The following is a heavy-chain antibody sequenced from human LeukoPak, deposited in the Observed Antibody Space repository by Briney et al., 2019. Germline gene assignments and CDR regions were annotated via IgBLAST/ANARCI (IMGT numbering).Heavy chain of an antibody. CDR3: ARQAVTGTDCFDY. CDR2: IYYSENA. CDR1: GGSISSSRYY. J-gene: IGHJ4*02. Sequence: PSETLSLTCTVSGGSISSSRYYWGWIRQPPGKGLEWIGSIYYSENAYYNPSLKSRVTISINTSKNQFSLKPSSVTAADTAVYYCARQAVTGTDCFDYWGQGTLVTVSS. D-gene: IGHD6-19*01. V-gene: IGHV4-39*01.